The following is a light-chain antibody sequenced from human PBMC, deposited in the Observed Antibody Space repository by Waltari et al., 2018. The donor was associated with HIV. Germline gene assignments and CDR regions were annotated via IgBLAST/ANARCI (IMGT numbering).Light chain of an antibody. CDR2: WAS. CDR1: QGVFYTSNKKNY. J-gene: IGKJ1*01. CDR3: QQSYTSPRT. V-gene: IGKV4-1*01. Sequence: DIVMTQSPDSLAVSLGERATLSCKPSQGVFYTSNKKNYIAWYQQKPGQPPKLLIYWASTRDSGVPARFSGSGSGTDFTLTISSLQAEDVGVYFCQQSYTSPRTFGQGTKVEIK.